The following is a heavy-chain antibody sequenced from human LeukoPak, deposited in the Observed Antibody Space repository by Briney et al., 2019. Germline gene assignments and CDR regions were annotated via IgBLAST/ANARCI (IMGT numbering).Heavy chain of an antibody. D-gene: IGHD6-19*01. V-gene: IGHV1-69*04. CDR2: IIPIIGIA. CDR1: GGTFSSYA. J-gene: IGHJ4*02. CDR3: ARDYSSGWYDY. Sequence: GSSVKVSCKASGGTFSSYAFSWVRQTPGQGLEWMGRIIPIIGIANYAQKFQGRVTITAVKSTSTAYMELRSLRSEDTAVYYCARDYSSGWYDYWGQGTLVTVSS.